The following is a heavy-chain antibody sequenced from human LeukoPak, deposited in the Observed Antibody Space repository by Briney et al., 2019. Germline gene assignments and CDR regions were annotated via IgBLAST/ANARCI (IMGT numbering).Heavy chain of an antibody. CDR1: GYTFTGYY. V-gene: IGHV1-2*02. J-gene: IGHJ6*03. Sequence: ASVKVSCKASGYTFTGYYMHWVRQAPGQGLEWMGWINPNSGGTNYAQKFQGRVTMTGDTSISTAYMELSRLRSDDTAVYYCARGRGLISGYDDYYYYYYMDVWGKGTTVTVSS. CDR3: ARGRGLISGYDDYYYYYYMDV. D-gene: IGHD5-12*01. CDR2: INPNSGGT.